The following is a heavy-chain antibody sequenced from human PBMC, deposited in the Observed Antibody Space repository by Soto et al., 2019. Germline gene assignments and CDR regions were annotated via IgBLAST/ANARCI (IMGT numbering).Heavy chain of an antibody. V-gene: IGHV2-5*02. Sequence: QITLKESGPTLVKPTQTLTLTCSFSGFSLSTSKVGVGWIRQPPGKALEWLALIYWDDDKRYSPSLQSRLTITKDASKNQVVLTMTNMDPVDTATYYCAHTYPPAFDIWGQGTIVTVSS. J-gene: IGHJ3*02. CDR3: AHTYPPAFDI. CDR1: GFSLSTSKVG. D-gene: IGHD3-16*01. CDR2: IYWDDDK.